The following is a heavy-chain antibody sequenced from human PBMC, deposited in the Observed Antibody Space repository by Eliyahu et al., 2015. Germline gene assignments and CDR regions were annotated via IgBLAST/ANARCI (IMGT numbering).Heavy chain of an antibody. CDR3: ARGYGPGA. J-gene: IGHJ5*02. CDR2: IKQDGSEK. Sequence: EVQLVEXGGGLVQPGGSLXXSCXAXGFTFSSYWMSWVRQAPGKGLEWVANIKQDGSEKNYVDSVKGRFIISRDNAKNSLYLQMNSLRAEDTAVYFCARGYGPGAWGQGTLVTVSS. V-gene: IGHV3-7*01. CDR1: GFTFSSYW. D-gene: IGHD3-10*01.